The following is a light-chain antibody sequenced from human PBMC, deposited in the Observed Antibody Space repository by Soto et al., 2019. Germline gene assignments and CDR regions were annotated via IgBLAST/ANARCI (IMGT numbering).Light chain of an antibody. J-gene: IGKJ3*01. CDR1: QDISNY. CDR3: QQLIAYPFT. V-gene: IGKV1-9*01. CDR2: AAS. Sequence: DIQLTQSPSSLSASVGDRVTITCRASQDISNYLAWYQQKPGKAPNLLIYAASTLQGGVPSRFSGSASGTDFTLTIRSLQPEDFATYYCQQLIAYPFTFGPGTKVDIK.